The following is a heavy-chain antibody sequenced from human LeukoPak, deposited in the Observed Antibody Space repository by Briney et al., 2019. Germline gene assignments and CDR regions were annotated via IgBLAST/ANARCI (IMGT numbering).Heavy chain of an antibody. CDR2: INTDGSIT. J-gene: IGHJ4*02. V-gene: IGHV3-74*01. Sequence: GGSLRLSCAASGFTFSDYWIHWVRQAPGKGLVWVSRINTDGSITNYADSVKGRFSISRDNAKNALYLQMSSLRAEDTAVYYCARDRGPRTGFMVREAYDYWGQGTLVTVSS. CDR3: ARDRGPRTGFMVREAYDY. D-gene: IGHD3-10*01. CDR1: GFTFSDYW.